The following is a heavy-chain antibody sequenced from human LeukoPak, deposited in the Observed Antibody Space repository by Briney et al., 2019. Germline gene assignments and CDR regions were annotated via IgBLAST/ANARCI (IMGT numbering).Heavy chain of an antibody. D-gene: IGHD3/OR15-3a*01. V-gene: IGHV4-34*01. CDR2: IYYSGNT. J-gene: IGHJ4*02. Sequence: SEALSLTCAVYGGSFSGYYWSWIRQPPGKGLEWIGSIYYSGNTYYNASLESQVSISIDTSKNQLSLRLTSVTAADTAVYYCASQTGSGLFILPGGQGTLVTVSS. CDR3: ASQTGSGLFILP. CDR1: GGSFSGYY.